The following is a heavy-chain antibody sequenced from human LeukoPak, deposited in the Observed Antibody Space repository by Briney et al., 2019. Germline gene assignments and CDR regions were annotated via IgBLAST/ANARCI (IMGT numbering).Heavy chain of an antibody. J-gene: IGHJ4*02. Sequence: PSQTLSLTCAVSGGSISSGDYYWGWIRQPPGKGLEWIGSIYHSGSTYYNPSLKSRVTISVDTSKNQFSLKLSSVTAADTAVYYCARVELPRGRRDGYNNYWGQGTLVTVSS. CDR1: GGSISSGDYY. CDR2: IYHSGST. V-gene: IGHV4-39*07. CDR3: ARVELPRGRRDGYNNY. D-gene: IGHD5-24*01.